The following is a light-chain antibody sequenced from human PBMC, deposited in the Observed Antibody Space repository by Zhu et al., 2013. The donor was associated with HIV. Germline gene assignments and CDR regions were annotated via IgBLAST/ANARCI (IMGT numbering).Light chain of an antibody. CDR3: QLYGSSPSIT. Sequence: EIVLRQSPDTLSLSPGERATLSCRASQTINSHYLAWYQQRPGQPPRLLIYGASGRATDIPDRFRGSGSGTDFTLTITRLEPEDFAVYYCQLYGSSPSITFGQGTRLEVK. J-gene: IGKJ5*01. V-gene: IGKV3-20*01. CDR1: QTINSHY. CDR2: GAS.